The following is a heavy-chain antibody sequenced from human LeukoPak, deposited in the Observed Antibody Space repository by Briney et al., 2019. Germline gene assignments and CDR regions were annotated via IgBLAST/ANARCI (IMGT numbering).Heavy chain of an antibody. V-gene: IGHV5-51*01. CDR2: IYPGDSDT. CDR3: ARHGRAYSSFADFDY. Sequence: GESLKISCKGSGYSFTSYWIGWVRQMPGKGLEWMGIIYPGDSDTRYSPSFQGQVTISADKSISTAYLQWSSLKASGTAMYYCARHGRAYSSFADFDYWGQGTLVTVSS. J-gene: IGHJ4*02. D-gene: IGHD6-6*01. CDR1: GYSFTSYW.